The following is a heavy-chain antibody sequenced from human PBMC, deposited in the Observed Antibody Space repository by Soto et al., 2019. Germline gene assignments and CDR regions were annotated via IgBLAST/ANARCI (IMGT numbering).Heavy chain of an antibody. D-gene: IGHD3-10*01. CDR3: AAWTVRETDYYYYYGMDV. V-gene: IGHV1-58*01. CDR1: GFTFTSYA. Sequence: SVKVSCKASGFTFTSYAVQWVRQARGQRLEWIGWIVVGSGNTNYAQKFQERVTITRDKSTSTAYMELSSLRSEDTAVYYCAAWTVRETDYYYYYGMDVWGQGTTVTVSS. CDR2: IVVGSGNT. J-gene: IGHJ6*02.